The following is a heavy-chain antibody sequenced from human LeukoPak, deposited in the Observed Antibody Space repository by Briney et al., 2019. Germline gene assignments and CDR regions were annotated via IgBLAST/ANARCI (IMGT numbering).Heavy chain of an antibody. Sequence: PGGSLRLSCAFSRVTFSSYWMHWVRQAPGKGLVWVSRINGNGSSTDYADSVKGRFTISRDNAKNTLYLQMNSLRAEDTAVYYCARLSYRPESSIAARPYDYWGQGTLVTVSS. CDR3: ARLSYRPESSIAARPYDY. D-gene: IGHD6-6*01. CDR2: INGNGSST. J-gene: IGHJ4*02. CDR1: RVTFSSYW. V-gene: IGHV3-74*01.